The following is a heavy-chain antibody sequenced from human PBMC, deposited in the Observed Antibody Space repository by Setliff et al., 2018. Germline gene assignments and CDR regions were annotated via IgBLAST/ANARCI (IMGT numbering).Heavy chain of an antibody. V-gene: IGHV3-23*01. CDR3: AKDTERGYSYGYSDY. D-gene: IGHD5-18*01. CDR2: ISGSGGST. CDR1: GYSISSGYY. Sequence: ETLSLTCAVSGYSISSGYYWGWIRQPPGKGLEWVSAISGSGGSTYYADSVKGRFTISRDNSKNTLYLQMNSLRAEDTAVYYCAKDTERGYSYGYSDYWGQGTLVTVSS. J-gene: IGHJ4*02.